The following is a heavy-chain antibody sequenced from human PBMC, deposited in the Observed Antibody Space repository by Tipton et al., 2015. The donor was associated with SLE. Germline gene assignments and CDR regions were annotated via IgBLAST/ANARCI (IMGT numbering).Heavy chain of an antibody. Sequence: SLRLSCAASGFTFSSYWMSWVRQAPGKGLEWVANIKQDGSEKYYVDSVKGRFTISRDNAKNSLYLQMNSLRAEDTAVYYCASHMTTVPYEAFDIWGQGTMVTVSS. V-gene: IGHV3-7*01. D-gene: IGHD4-17*01. CDR1: GFTFSSYW. CDR2: IKQDGSEK. J-gene: IGHJ3*02. CDR3: ASHMTTVPYEAFDI.